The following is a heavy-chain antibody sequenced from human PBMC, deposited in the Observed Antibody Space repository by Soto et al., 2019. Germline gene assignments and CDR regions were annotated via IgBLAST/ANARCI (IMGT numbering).Heavy chain of an antibody. Sequence: ASVKVSCKASGYTFTSYDINWVRQATGQGLEWMGWMNPNSGNTGYAQKFQGRVTMTRNTSISTAYMELSSLRSEDTAVYYCARGLGVDIVATSYNWFDPWGQGTLVTVSS. CDR2: MNPNSGNT. D-gene: IGHD5-12*01. V-gene: IGHV1-8*01. CDR3: ARGLGVDIVATSYNWFDP. CDR1: GYTFTSYD. J-gene: IGHJ5*02.